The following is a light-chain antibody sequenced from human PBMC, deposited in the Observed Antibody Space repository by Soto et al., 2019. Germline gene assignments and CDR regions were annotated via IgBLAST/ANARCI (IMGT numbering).Light chain of an antibody. V-gene: IGLV2-23*01. Sequence: QSVLTQPASVSGSPGQSITISCTGTSSDIGSYNLVSWYQQHPGKAPKLTIYEGTKRPSGVSNRFSGSKSGNTASLTISGLQAEDEADYYCCAYAGSNTLYVFGTGTKVTVL. CDR3: CAYAGSNTLYV. CDR1: SSDIGSYNL. CDR2: EGT. J-gene: IGLJ1*01.